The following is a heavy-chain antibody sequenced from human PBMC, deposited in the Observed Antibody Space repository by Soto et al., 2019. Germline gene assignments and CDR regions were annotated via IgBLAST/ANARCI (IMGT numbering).Heavy chain of an antibody. V-gene: IGHV3-74*03. CDR3: ATLNSFGSDY. Sequence: GGSLRLSCAASGFTFSSFWMHWVRQAPGKGLVWVSRIYSDGSGPMYADSVKGRFTISRDNAKSTLYLQMNSLRAEDTAVYYCATLNSFGSDYWGQGTMVTVSS. CDR1: GFTFSSFW. CDR2: IYSDGSGP. D-gene: IGHD5-18*01. J-gene: IGHJ4*02.